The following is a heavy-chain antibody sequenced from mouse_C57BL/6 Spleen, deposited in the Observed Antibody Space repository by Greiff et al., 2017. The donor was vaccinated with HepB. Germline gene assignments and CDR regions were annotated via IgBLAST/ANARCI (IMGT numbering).Heavy chain of an antibody. CDR2: IHPNSGST. CDR1: GYTFTSYW. Sequence: QVHVKQPGAELVKPGASVKLSCKASGYTFTSYWMHWVKQRPGQGLEWIGMIHPNSGSTNYNEKFKSKATLTVDKSSSTAYMQLSSLTSEDSAVYYCAKGGITTVVNFDYWGQGTTLTVSS. V-gene: IGHV1-64*01. CDR3: AKGGITTVVNFDY. J-gene: IGHJ2*01. D-gene: IGHD1-1*01.